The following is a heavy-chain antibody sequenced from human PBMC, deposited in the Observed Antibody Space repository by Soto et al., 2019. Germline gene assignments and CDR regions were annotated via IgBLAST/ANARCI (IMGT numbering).Heavy chain of an antibody. J-gene: IGHJ6*02. CDR1: GGSISSGGYY. D-gene: IGHD4-17*01. Sequence: SATLSLTCTVSGGSISSGGYYWSWIGQHPGKGLEWIGYIYYSGSTYYNPSLKSRVTISVDTSKNQFSLKLSSVTAADTAVYYCARGAYGGNSNYYYYYGMDVWGQGTTVTVSS. CDR2: IYYSGST. V-gene: IGHV4-31*03. CDR3: ARGAYGGNSNYYYYYGMDV.